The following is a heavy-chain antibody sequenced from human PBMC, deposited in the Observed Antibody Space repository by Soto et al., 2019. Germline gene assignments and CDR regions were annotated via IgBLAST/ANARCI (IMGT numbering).Heavy chain of an antibody. CDR3: AKDTGRWIVAGTFFDY. D-gene: IGHD3-22*01. J-gene: IGHJ4*02. CDR2: ISYDGSNK. CDR1: GFTFSSYG. V-gene: IGHV3-30*18. Sequence: QVQLVESGGGVVQPGRSLRLSCAASGFTFSSYGMHWVRQAPGKGLEWVAVISYDGSNKYYADSVKGRFTISRDNSKHTLYLQMSSLRAEATAVYYCAKDTGRWIVAGTFFDYWGQGTLVTVSS.